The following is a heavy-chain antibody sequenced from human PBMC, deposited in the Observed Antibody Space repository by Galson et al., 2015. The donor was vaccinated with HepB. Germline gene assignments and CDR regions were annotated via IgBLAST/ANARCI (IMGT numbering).Heavy chain of an antibody. CDR1: GFTVSSNY. CDR3: ARLYRTGGVFVVGY. D-gene: IGHD2-8*02. V-gene: IGHV3-53*01. Sequence: SLRLSCAASGFTVSSNYISWVRQAPGKGLEWVSVIYSGGDTYYADSVKGRFSISRDNSKNSVYLQMNSLRAEDTAVYYCARLYRTGGVFVVGYWGQGTLVTVSS. CDR2: IYSGGDT. J-gene: IGHJ4*02.